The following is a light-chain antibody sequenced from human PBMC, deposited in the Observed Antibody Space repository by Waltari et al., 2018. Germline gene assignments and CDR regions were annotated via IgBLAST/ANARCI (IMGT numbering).Light chain of an antibody. CDR3: HQYYDIPRT. CDR2: ATS. CDR1: QSISNY. J-gene: IGKJ1*01. V-gene: IGKV1-39*01. Sequence: DIQMTQSPSSLSASVGDRVTITCRASQSISNYLNWYQLKPGKAPKHLIYATSSLQSGVPDRFSGSGSGTDFTLTISSLQAEDVAVYYCHQYYDIPRTFGQGTKVEI.